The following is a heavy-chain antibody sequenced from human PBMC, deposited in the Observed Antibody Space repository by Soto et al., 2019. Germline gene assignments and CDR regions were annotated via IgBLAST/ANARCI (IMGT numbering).Heavy chain of an antibody. CDR2: ISWDGRDT. V-gene: IGHV3-43*01. J-gene: IGHJ4*02. CDR3: AKNWNWGSLVH. Sequence: GGSLRLSCAASGFTFDDYTMHWVRQAPGKGLEWVSLISWDGRDTYYIDSVRGRFTISRDNSKNSLYLQIHSLRTEDTALYYCAKNWNWGSLVHWGQGTLVTVSS. D-gene: IGHD7-27*01. CDR1: GFTFDDYT.